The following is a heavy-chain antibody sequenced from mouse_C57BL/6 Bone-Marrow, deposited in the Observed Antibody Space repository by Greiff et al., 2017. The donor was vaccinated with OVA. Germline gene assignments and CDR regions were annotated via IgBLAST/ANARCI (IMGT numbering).Heavy chain of an antibody. CDR3: ARFITTYYYAMDY. J-gene: IGHJ4*01. V-gene: IGHV1-80*01. CDR2: IYPGDGDT. CDR1: GYAFSSYW. Sequence: QVHVKQSGAELVKPGASVKISCKASGYAFSSYWMNWVKQRPGKGLEWIGQIYPGDGDTNYNGKFKGKATLTADKSSSTAYMQLSSLTSEDSAVYFCARFITTYYYAMDYWGQGTSVTVSS. D-gene: IGHD1-1*01.